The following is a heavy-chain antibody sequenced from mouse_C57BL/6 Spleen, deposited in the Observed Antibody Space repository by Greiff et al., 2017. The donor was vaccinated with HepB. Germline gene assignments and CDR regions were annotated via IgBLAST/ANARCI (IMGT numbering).Heavy chain of an antibody. CDR2: IYPGDGDT. D-gene: IGHD3-2*02. Sequence: VQLQQSGPELVKPGASVKLSCTASGYAFSSSWMNWVKQRPGKGLEWIGRIYPGDGDTNYNGKVKGKATLTADKSSSTAYMQLSSLTSEDSAVYFCARTAQAYYFDYWGQGTTLTVSS. CDR3: ARTAQAYYFDY. J-gene: IGHJ2*01. CDR1: GYAFSSSW. V-gene: IGHV1-82*01.